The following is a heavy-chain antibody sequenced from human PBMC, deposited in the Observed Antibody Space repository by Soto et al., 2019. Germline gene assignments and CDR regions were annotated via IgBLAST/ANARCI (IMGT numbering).Heavy chain of an antibody. CDR3: ARGWGHTSGDLDY. CDR2: ISVSSGNR. CDR1: GYPFPNYG. J-gene: IGHJ4*02. V-gene: IGHV1-18*04. D-gene: IGHD6-19*01. Sequence: QVQLVQSGPEVKKPGASVKVSCKASGYPFPNYGLSCVRQAPGQGLEWMGWISVSSGNREFTQKYQDRLIMTTDTSTRTAYMELRSLTSDDTAVYYCARGWGHTSGDLDYWGQGTLVIVSS.